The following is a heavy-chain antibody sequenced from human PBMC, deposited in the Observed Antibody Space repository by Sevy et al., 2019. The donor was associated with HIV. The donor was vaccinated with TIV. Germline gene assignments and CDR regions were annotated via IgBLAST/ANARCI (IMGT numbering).Heavy chain of an antibody. Sequence: GGSLRLSCAASGFTFSKYSMSWVRQPPGKGLEWVSTLSFGCGEINYADSVKGRFTISRDNSKSSVYLQMKNLRPEDTAVEYWAREGCTKHHDYWGQGTLVTLSS. V-gene: IGHV3-23*01. CDR2: LSFGCGEI. J-gene: IGHJ4*02. D-gene: IGHD2-8*01. CDR3: AREGCTKHHDY. CDR1: GFTFSKYS.